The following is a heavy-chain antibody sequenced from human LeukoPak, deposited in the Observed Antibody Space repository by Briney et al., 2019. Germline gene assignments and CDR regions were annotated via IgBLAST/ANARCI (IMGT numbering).Heavy chain of an antibody. V-gene: IGHV3-53*01. CDR2: IYSDGKT. D-gene: IGHD3-22*01. CDR3: ARRSYFDDSGHFDY. J-gene: IGHJ4*02. Sequence: PGGSLRLSCVASEFIVSSNCMTWVRQAPGKGLEWVSVIYSDGKTYYSDSVKGRFTVSRDNSKNILYLQMNSLRAEDTAVYYCARRSYFDDSGHFDYWGQGALVTVSS. CDR1: EFIVSSNC.